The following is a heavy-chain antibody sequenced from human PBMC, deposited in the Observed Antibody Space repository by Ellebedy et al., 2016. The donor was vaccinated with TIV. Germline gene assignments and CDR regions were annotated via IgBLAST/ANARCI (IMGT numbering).Heavy chain of an antibody. Sequence: SETLSLXXTVSGGSISSGGYYWSWIRQHPGKGLERIGYIYYSGSTYYNPSLKSRVTISVDTSKNQFSLKLSSVTAADTAVYYCARAPARGSSTSLYYFDYWGQGTLVTVSS. CDR3: ARAPARGSSTSLYYFDY. CDR2: IYYSGST. CDR1: GGSISSGGYY. J-gene: IGHJ4*02. V-gene: IGHV4-31*03. D-gene: IGHD2-2*01.